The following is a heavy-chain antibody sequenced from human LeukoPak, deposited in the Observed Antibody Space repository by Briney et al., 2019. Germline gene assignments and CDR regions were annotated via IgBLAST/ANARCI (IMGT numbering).Heavy chain of an antibody. CDR1: GYTFTSYD. D-gene: IGHD3-3*01. CDR3: GRVQSRPRITFFGVVRRGYFDY. Sequence: ASVKVSCKASGYTFTSYDINWVRQATGQGLEWMGWMNPNSGNTGYAQKFQGRVTITRNTSISTAYMELSSLRSEDTAVYYCGRVQSRPRITFFGVVRRGYFDYWGQGTLVTVSS. V-gene: IGHV1-8*03. CDR2: MNPNSGNT. J-gene: IGHJ4*02.